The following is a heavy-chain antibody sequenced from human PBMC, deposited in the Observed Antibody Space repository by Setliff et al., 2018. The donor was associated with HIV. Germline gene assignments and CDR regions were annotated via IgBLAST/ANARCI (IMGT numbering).Heavy chain of an antibody. CDR3: ARGFCSGGSCYYFPPLDC. V-gene: IGHV3-20*04. CDR2: INWNGGSI. Sequence: GGSLRLSCAASGFTFHDYGMSWVRQAPGKGLEWVSGINWNGGSIGYADSVKGRFAISRDNGKNSLYLQMNSLRVEDTALYYCARGFCSGGSCYYFPPLDCWGQGTLVTVS. D-gene: IGHD2-15*01. J-gene: IGHJ4*02. CDR1: GFTFHDYG.